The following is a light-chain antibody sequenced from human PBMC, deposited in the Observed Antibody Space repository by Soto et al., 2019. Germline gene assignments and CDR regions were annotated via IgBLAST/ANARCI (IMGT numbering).Light chain of an antibody. J-gene: IGLJ2*01. CDR1: GSDVGGYNY. CDR2: DVS. Sequence: QSVLTQPASVSGSPGQSITISCTGTGSDVGGYNYVSWYQQHPDKAPKLMIYDVSNRPSGVSNRFSGFKSGNTASLTISGLQAEDEAEYYCSSYTSTTTPHVVFGGGTQLTVL. V-gene: IGLV2-14*01. CDR3: SSYTSTTTPHVV.